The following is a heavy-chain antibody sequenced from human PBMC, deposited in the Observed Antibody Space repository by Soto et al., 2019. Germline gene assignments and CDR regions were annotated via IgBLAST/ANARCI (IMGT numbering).Heavy chain of an antibody. Sequence: GASVKVSCKASGYTFTSYYMHWVRQAPGQGLEWMGIINPSGGSTSYAQKFQGRVTMTRDTSTSTVYMELSSLRSEDTAVYYCARDPYRPYGSYGPHYHYYGMDVWGQGTTVTVSS. CDR2: INPSGGST. CDR3: ARDPYRPYGSYGPHYHYYGMDV. J-gene: IGHJ6*02. D-gene: IGHD1-26*01. V-gene: IGHV1-46*01. CDR1: GYTFTSYY.